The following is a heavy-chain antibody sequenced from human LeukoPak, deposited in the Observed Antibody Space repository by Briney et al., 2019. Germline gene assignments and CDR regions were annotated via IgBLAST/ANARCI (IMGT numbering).Heavy chain of an antibody. CDR3: ARGALLYYGSGSRFPTPLDY. V-gene: IGHV4-4*07. D-gene: IGHD3-10*01. CDR1: GGSISSYY. J-gene: IGHJ4*02. Sequence: SETLSLTCTVSGGSISSYYWSWIRQPAGKGLEWIGRIYTSGSTNYNPSLKSRVTISVDRSKNQFSLKLSSVTAADTAVYYCARGALLYYGSGSRFPTPLDYWGQGTLVTVSS. CDR2: IYTSGST.